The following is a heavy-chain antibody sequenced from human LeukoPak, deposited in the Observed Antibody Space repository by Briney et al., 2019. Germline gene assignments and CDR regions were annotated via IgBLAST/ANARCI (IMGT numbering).Heavy chain of an antibody. D-gene: IGHD6-13*01. CDR3: AREDIAAAGDFDY. Sequence: PGGSLRHSCAASGFTFSSYWMSWVRQAPGKGLEWVANIKQDGSEKYYVDSVKGRFTITRDNAKNSLYLQMNSLRAEDTAVYYCAREDIAAAGDFDYWGQGTLVTVSS. V-gene: IGHV3-7*03. J-gene: IGHJ4*02. CDR1: GFTFSSYW. CDR2: IKQDGSEK.